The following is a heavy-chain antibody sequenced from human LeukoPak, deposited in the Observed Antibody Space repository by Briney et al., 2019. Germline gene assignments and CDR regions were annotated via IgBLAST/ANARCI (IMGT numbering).Heavy chain of an antibody. CDR3: ARGRVVLSMILFDP. CDR2: IDMSEST. D-gene: IGHD2/OR15-2a*01. J-gene: IGHJ5*02. Sequence: SETLSLTCTVSGGSISGYYWSWIRQPAGKGLEWIGRIDMSESTNYNPSLKSRVTMSVDTSKNHFSLRLISVTAADTAIYYCARGRVVLSMILFDPWGQGTPVTVSS. CDR1: GGSISGYY. V-gene: IGHV4-4*07.